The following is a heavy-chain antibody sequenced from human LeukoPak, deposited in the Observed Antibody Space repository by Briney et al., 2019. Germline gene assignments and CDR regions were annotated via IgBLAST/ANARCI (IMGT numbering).Heavy chain of an antibody. CDR2: ISSSGSTI. V-gene: IGHV3-11*01. J-gene: IGHJ5*02. CDR1: GFAFSDYY. Sequence: GGSLRLSCAASGFAFSDYYMSWIRQAPGNGLEWVSYISSSGSTIYYADSVKGRFTISRDNAKNSLYLQMNSLRAEDTAVYYCARAESSGWYEWFDPWGQGTLVTVSS. D-gene: IGHD6-19*01. CDR3: ARAESSGWYEWFDP.